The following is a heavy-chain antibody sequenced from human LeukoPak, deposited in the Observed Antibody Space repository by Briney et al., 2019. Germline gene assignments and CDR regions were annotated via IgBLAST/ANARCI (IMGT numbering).Heavy chain of an antibody. V-gene: IGHV3-21*01. Sequence: PGGSLRLSCAASGFTFSSYSMSWVRQAPGKGLEWVSSISSSSSYIYYADSVKGRFTISRDNAKNSLYLQMNSLRAEDTAVYYCARVGTVDGFDYWGRGTLVTVSS. D-gene: IGHD3-10*01. CDR2: ISSSSSYI. CDR1: GFTFSSYS. J-gene: IGHJ4*02. CDR3: ARVGTVDGFDY.